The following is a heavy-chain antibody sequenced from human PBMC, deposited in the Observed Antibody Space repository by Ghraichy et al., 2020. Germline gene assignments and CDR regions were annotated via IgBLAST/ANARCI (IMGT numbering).Heavy chain of an antibody. D-gene: IGHD3-3*01. CDR3: ARSPLRYHGFWSGYGYGMDV. Sequence: EGSLRLSCAASSALTFTSYEMNWVRQAPGKGLEWVSHISRSGTDIYYADSVKGRFTISRDNAKSSLFLQMNSLRAEDTAVYYCARSPLRYHGFWSGYGYGMDVWGQGTTVTVSS. J-gene: IGHJ6*02. CDR1: ALTFTSYE. CDR2: ISRSGTDI. V-gene: IGHV3-48*03.